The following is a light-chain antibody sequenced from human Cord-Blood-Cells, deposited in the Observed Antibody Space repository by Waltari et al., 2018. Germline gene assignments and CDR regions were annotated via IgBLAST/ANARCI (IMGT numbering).Light chain of an antibody. V-gene: IGKV1-6*01. CDR1: QGIRHD. CDR3: LQDYNYPRT. Sequence: AIQMTQSPSSLSASVGDRVTITCRASQGIRHDLGWYQQKPGKAPKLLIYAASSLQSGVPSRFSGSGSGTDFTLTISSLQPEDFATYSCLQDYNYPRTFGQGTKVEIK. CDR2: AAS. J-gene: IGKJ1*01.